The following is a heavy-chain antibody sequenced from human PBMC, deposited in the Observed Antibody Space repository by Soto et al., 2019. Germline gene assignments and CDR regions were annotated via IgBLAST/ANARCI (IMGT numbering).Heavy chain of an antibody. CDR2: ISWNSGSI. J-gene: IGHJ5*02. D-gene: IGHD1-1*01. CDR1: GFTFDDYG. CDR3: AKVSTTHTFGPLDP. Sequence: LRLSCAASGFTFDDYGMHWVRQAPGKGLEWVSGISWNSGSIGYADSVKGRFIISRDNAKNSLYLQMNNLRPEDTAFYFCAKVSTTHTFGPLDPWGQGTLVTVS. V-gene: IGHV3-9*01.